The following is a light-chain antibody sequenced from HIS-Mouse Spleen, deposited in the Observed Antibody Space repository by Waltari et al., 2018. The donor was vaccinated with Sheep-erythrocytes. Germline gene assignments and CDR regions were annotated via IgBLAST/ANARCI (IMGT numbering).Light chain of an antibody. V-gene: IGLV6-57*04. CDR2: EDN. CDR1: SGSLASNY. Sequence: NFMLTQPHSVSESPGKTVTISCTRSSGSLASNYVKWYQQRPGTAPTTVIYEDNQRPSGVPDRFSGSIDSSSNSASLTISGLKTEDEADYYCQSYDSSNHGVFGGGTKLTVL. J-gene: IGLJ3*02. CDR3: QSYDSSNHGV.